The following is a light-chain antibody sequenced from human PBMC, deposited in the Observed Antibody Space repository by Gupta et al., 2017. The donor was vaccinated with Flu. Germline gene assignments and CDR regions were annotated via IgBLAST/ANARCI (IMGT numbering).Light chain of an antibody. J-gene: IGKJ3*01. CDR2: DTS. V-gene: IGKV3-11*01. CDR1: EDDKSF. CDR3: QHRNNLPIT. Sequence: PATLSLSPGEMATLYCRASEDDKSFLSWFQQKPGQPPRLLIFDTSNRATGVPARFSGSGSGKKFTLTISSLESEDFAVYYCQHRNNLPITFGHGTTVDIK.